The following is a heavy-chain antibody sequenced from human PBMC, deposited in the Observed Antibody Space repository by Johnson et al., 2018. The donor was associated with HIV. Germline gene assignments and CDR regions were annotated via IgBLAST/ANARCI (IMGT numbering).Heavy chain of an antibody. J-gene: IGHJ3*02. CDR3: ARGPILEWLSGDGFDM. CDR1: GFTFSDYY. Sequence: QMLLVESGGGLVQPGGSLRLSCAASGFTFSDYYMSWIRQAPGKGLEWVSYITSSGSTLYYADSVKGRFTISSDNSKNTLYLQMNSLRVEDTAMYYCARGPILEWLSGDGFDMWGQGTKVTV. D-gene: IGHD3-3*01. CDR2: ITSSGSTL. V-gene: IGHV3-11*01.